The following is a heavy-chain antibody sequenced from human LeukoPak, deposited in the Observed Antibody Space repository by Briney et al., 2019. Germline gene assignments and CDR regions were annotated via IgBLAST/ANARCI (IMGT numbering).Heavy chain of an antibody. V-gene: IGHV3-30-3*01. J-gene: IGHJ4*02. CDR1: GFTFSSYA. D-gene: IGHD3-22*01. Sequence: GGSLRLSCAASGFTFSSYAMHWVRQAPGKGLEWVAVILYDGSNKYYADSVKGRFTISRDNSKNTLYLQMNSLRAEDTAVYYCALIVPATRGFDYWGQGTLVTVSS. CDR3: ALIVPATRGFDY. CDR2: ILYDGSNK.